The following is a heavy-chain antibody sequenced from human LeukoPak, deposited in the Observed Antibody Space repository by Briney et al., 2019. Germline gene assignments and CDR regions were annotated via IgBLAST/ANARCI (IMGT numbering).Heavy chain of an antibody. Sequence: SETLSLTCAVSGGSISSSNWWSWVRQPPGKGLEWIGEINHSGSTNYNSSLKSRVTISVDTSKNQFSLKLSSVTAADTAVYYCATTGGLRYFDWLLGAFDIWGQGTMVTVSS. CDR1: GGSISSSNW. V-gene: IGHV4-4*02. J-gene: IGHJ3*02. CDR2: INHSGST. CDR3: ATTGGLRYFDWLLGAFDI. D-gene: IGHD3-9*01.